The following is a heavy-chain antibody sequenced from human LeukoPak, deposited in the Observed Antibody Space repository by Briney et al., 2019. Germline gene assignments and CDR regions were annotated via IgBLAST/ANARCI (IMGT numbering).Heavy chain of an antibody. J-gene: IGHJ4*02. CDR3: ARGGYCSNVVCYTSRSLDY. CDR2: ISGSGSTK. D-gene: IGHD2-8*01. Sequence: SGGSLRLTCVASGITFSDYYMNWIRQAPGKGLEWVSYISGSGSTKYYADSVKGRFTISRVNAKNSLYLQMNSLRAEDTAVYYCARGGYCSNVVCYTSRSLDYWGQGTLVTVSS. CDR1: GITFSDYY. V-gene: IGHV3-11*01.